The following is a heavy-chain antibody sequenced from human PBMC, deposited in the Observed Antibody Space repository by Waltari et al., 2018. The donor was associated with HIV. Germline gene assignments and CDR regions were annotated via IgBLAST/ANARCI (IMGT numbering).Heavy chain of an antibody. CDR3: ARDGHHGVTKRGNAFDL. Sequence: EVQLVESGGGAVQPGGSLRLSCVDPRFTFRNYDMNCVRQAPGKDLEWISYISGSGSTIYYSDSVKGRFTISRDNAKNSLYLRMNYLTAEDTAIYYCARDGHHGVTKRGNAFDLWGQGTMVTVSP. V-gene: IGHV3-48*03. CDR2: ISGSGSTI. J-gene: IGHJ3*01. CDR1: RFTFRNYD. D-gene: IGHD2-21*02.